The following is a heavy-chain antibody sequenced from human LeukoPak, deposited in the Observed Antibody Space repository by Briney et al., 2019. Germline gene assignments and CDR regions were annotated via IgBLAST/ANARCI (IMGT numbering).Heavy chain of an antibody. D-gene: IGHD6-13*01. CDR2: IKQDGSDK. CDR3: ARDEGRSWYLY. Sequence: PGGSLRLSCAAYGFTLSKYWMTWVRQAPGKGLEWVANIKQDGSDKDYVDSVKGRFTISRDNAKNSLYLQMNSLRAEDTAVYYCARDEGRSWYLYWGQGTLVTVSS. J-gene: IGHJ4*02. CDR1: GFTLSKYW. V-gene: IGHV3-7*01.